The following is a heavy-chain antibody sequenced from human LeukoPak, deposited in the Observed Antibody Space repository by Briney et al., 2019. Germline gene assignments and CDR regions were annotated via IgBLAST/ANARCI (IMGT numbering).Heavy chain of an antibody. J-gene: IGHJ4*02. V-gene: IGHV3-64*01. Sequence: AGGSLRLSCAASGFTFSTYAMHWVRQAPGKGLEYVSAINSNGGNTYYANSVKGRFTISRDNSKNTLFLQMDSLRAEDTAVYYCAKAANEWELLAGYFDYWGQGTLVTVSS. D-gene: IGHD1-26*01. CDR3: AKAANEWELLAGYFDY. CDR1: GFTFSTYA. CDR2: INSNGGNT.